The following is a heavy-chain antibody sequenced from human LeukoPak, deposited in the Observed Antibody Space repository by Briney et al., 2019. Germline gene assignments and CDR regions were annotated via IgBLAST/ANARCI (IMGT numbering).Heavy chain of an antibody. D-gene: IGHD6-6*01. CDR3: ARVKGSSSRWFDP. CDR2: IKQDGSEK. V-gene: IGHV3-7*05. Sequence: GGSLRLSCADSGFTFSSDWMSWVRQAPGKGLEWVANIKQDGSEKYYVDSVKGRFTISRDNAKNSLYLQMNSLRAEDTAVYYCARVKGSSSRWFDPWGQGTLVTVSS. CDR1: GFTFSSDW. J-gene: IGHJ5*02.